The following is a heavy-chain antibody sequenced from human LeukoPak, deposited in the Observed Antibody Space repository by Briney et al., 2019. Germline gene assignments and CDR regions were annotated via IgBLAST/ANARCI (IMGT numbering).Heavy chain of an antibody. D-gene: IGHD2-15*01. Sequence: PSETLSLTCTVSCGSISSFYWSWIRQPPGKGLEWIGYIYNSESTNYNPSLKSGVTISVDTSKNQFSLMLTSVTASDTAMYYCARHCSGGTCPLSFDAFDIWGQGTMVTVSS. CDR1: CGSISSFY. CDR2: IYNSEST. V-gene: IGHV4-59*08. CDR3: ARHCSGGTCPLSFDAFDI. J-gene: IGHJ3*02.